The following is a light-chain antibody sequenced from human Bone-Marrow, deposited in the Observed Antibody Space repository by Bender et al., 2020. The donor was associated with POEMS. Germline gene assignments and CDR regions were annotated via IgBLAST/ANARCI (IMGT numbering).Light chain of an antibody. CDR1: GSNIGGYP. CDR2: TNN. J-gene: IGLJ1*01. Sequence: QSVLTPPPSVSGTPGQRVTISCSGSGSNIGGYPVNWYQQLPGTAPRLLIYTNNERPSGVPDRFSGSNSGNTATLTISRAEGGDEADYYCQAWDTSMAVFGTGTKVSVL. CDR3: QAWDTSMAV. V-gene: IGLV1-44*01.